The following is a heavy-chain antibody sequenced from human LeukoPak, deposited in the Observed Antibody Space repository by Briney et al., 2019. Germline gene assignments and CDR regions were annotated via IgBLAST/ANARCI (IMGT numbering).Heavy chain of an antibody. D-gene: IGHD5-12*01. CDR1: GYTFTGYY. CDR2: INPNSGGV. Sequence: ASVKASCKASGYTFTGYYMHWLRQAPGQGLEWMGWINPNSGGVNYAQKFQGRVTMTRDTPIRTAYMELSRLRSDDTAVYYCARHIYIENYAFDIWGQGTMVTVSS. CDR3: ARHIYIENYAFDI. J-gene: IGHJ3*02. V-gene: IGHV1-2*02.